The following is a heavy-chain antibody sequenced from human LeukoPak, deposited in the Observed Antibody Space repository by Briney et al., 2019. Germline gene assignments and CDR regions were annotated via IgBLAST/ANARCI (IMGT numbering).Heavy chain of an antibody. V-gene: IGHV3-15*01. CDR2: IKSKTDGGTT. CDR3: TTDAAGDYDSSGPYYFDY. D-gene: IGHD3-22*01. CDR1: GFTFSNAW. Sequence: PGGSLRLSCAASGFTFSNAWMSWVRQAPGKGLERVGRIKSKTDGGTTDYAAPVKGRFTISRDDSKNTLYLQMNSLKTEDTAVYYCTTDAAGDYDSSGPYYFDYWGQGTLVTVSS. J-gene: IGHJ4*02.